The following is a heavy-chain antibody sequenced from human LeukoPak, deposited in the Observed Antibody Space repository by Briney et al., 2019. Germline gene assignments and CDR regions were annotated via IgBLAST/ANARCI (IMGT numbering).Heavy chain of an antibody. Sequence: GGSLRLSCAASGFTFNSYGMHWVRQAPGTGLEWVAVISYDGSNEFYADSVKGRFTISRGNSKNTLYLQMNSLRAEDTAIYYCAKDGSPYGDYVYFDYWGQGTLVAVSS. CDR3: AKDGSPYGDYVYFDY. V-gene: IGHV3-30*18. CDR2: ISYDGSNE. J-gene: IGHJ4*02. D-gene: IGHD4-17*01. CDR1: GFTFNSYG.